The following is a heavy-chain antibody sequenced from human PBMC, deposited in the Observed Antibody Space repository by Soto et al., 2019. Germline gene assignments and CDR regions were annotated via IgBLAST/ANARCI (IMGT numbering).Heavy chain of an antibody. Sequence: GGSLRLSCAASGFTFSSYAMSWVRQAPGKGLEWVSAISGSGGSTYYADSVKGRFTISRDNSKNTLYLQMNSLRAEDTAVYYCAKDYRPVAARPRNHFDYWGQGTLVTVSS. CDR2: ISGSGGST. J-gene: IGHJ4*02. D-gene: IGHD6-6*01. CDR1: GFTFSSYA. CDR3: AKDYRPVAARPRNHFDY. V-gene: IGHV3-23*01.